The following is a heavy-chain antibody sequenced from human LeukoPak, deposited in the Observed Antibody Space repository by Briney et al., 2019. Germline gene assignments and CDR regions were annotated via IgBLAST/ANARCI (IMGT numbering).Heavy chain of an antibody. D-gene: IGHD3-22*01. V-gene: IGHV3-7*01. CDR3: AKYLSGSFDY. Sequence: GGSLRLSCAASGFTFGDYWMSWVRQAPGKGLEWVANIKKDGSDKYYVDSVRGRFTVSRDNAKNSLYLQMNSLRAEDTAVYYCAKYLSGSFDYWGQGTLVTVSS. CDR1: GFTFGDYW. J-gene: IGHJ4*02. CDR2: IKKDGSDK.